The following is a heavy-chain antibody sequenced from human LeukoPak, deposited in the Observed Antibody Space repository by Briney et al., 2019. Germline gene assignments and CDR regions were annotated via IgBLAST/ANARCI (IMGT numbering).Heavy chain of an antibody. CDR1: GFTFSSYG. V-gene: IGHV3-23*01. CDR3: ARDLGNYGDYSFDY. J-gene: IGHJ4*02. CDR2: ISGSGDST. D-gene: IGHD4-17*01. Sequence: GGSLRLSCAASGFTFSSYGMSWVRQAPGKGLEWVSAISGSGDSTYYADSVKGRFTISRDNSKNTLYLQMNSLRAEDTAVYYCARDLGNYGDYSFDYWGQGTLVTVSS.